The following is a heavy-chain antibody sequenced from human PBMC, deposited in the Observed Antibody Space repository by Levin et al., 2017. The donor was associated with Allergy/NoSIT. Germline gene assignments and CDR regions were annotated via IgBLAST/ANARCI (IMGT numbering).Heavy chain of an antibody. CDR3: ATAYSNWNNGELFDY. CDR1: GFTFSSYA. Sequence: PGGSLRLSCAASGFTFSSYAMSWVRQTPGKGLEWVSTIRGSGGSGDSTYYADSVKGRFAISRDNSKNTLYLQMNSLRAEDPDIYYCATAYSNWNNGELFDYWGKGTLVTVSS. D-gene: IGHD1/OR15-1a*01. CDR2: IRGSGGSGDST. V-gene: IGHV3-23*01. J-gene: IGHJ4*02.